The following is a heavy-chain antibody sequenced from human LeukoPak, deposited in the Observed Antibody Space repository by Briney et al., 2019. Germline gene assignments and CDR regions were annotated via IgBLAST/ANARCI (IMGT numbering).Heavy chain of an antibody. CDR2: IIPILGIA. J-gene: IGHJ5*02. D-gene: IGHD1-26*01. CDR1: GGTFSSYA. Sequence: ASVKVSCKASGGTFSSYAISWVRQAPGQGLEWMGRIIPILGIANYAQKFQGRVTITADKSTSTAYMELSSLRSEDTAVYYCARGWEPLGPFDPWGQGTLVTVSS. CDR3: ARGWEPLGPFDP. V-gene: IGHV1-69*04.